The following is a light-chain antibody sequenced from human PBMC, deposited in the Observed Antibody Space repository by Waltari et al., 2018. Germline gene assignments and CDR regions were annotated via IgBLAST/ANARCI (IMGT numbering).Light chain of an antibody. J-gene: IGLJ3*02. Sequence: QPALPQPASVSGSRGQSITISCTGSSSDIGSYNVVSWYQHHPGKAPKLLIYGVNNRPSGVSNRFSGSKSGNTASLTISGLQAEDEADYYCSSYAGSVVFGGGTKLTVL. CDR3: SSYAGSVV. V-gene: IGLV2-23*02. CDR2: GVN. CDR1: SSDIGSYNV.